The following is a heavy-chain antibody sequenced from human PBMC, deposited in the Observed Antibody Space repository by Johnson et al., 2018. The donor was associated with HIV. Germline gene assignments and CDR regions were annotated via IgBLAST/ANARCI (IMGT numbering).Heavy chain of an antibody. CDR2: INHDVSAI. D-gene: IGHD3-3*02. Sequence: VQLVESGGDLVQPGGSLRLSCIGSGFNFSHNWMSWVRQAPGKGPEWVANINHDVSAIHYVDSVKGRFTISRDNAKRSLFLQMNSLRAEDTAVYYCAKNQEVSREDAFDIWGQGTMVTVSS. CDR3: AKNQEVSREDAFDI. J-gene: IGHJ3*02. CDR1: GFNFSHNW. V-gene: IGHV3-7*03.